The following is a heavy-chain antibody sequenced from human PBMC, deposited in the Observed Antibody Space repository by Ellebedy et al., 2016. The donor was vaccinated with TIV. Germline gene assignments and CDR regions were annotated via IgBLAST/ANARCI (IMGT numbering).Heavy chain of an antibody. J-gene: IGHJ4*02. V-gene: IGHV3-33*01. Sequence: PGGSLRLSCEASGFSFSIYGMHWVRQAPGKGLERVAVIWYDGVNIYYTASVKGRFTISRDNSKNALYLQMNSLSAEDTAVYYCARDRDSYDNSGYLGYWGQGTLVSVSS. CDR1: GFSFSIYG. CDR2: IWYDGVNI. D-gene: IGHD3-22*01. CDR3: ARDRDSYDNSGYLGY.